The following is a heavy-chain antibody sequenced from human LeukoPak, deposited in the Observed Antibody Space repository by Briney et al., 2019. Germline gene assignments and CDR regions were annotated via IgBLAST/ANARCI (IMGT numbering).Heavy chain of an antibody. V-gene: IGHV4-59*01. CDR1: GDSISSYY. Sequence: TPSETLSLTCTVSGDSISSYYWTWIRQPPGKGLEWIGYIYDTVTTDYNPSLRSRVTMSLDRSKDQFSLKLKSVTAADTAVYYCAGFPPGSLDSSGHYYEFIYWGQGTVVTVSS. CDR3: AGFPPGSLDSSGHYYEFIY. CDR2: IYDTVTT. J-gene: IGHJ4*02. D-gene: IGHD3-22*01.